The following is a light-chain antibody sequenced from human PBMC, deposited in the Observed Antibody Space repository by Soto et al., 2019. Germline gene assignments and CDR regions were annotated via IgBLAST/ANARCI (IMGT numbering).Light chain of an antibody. CDR3: QKYNSGAWT. J-gene: IGKJ1*01. CDR1: QGINNY. CDR2: AAF. V-gene: IGKV1-27*01. Sequence: DIQMTQSPSTLSASVGDRVTITCRASQGINNYLAWYQQKPGKVPKLLIFAAFTLQSGVPSRFSGSGSGTDFTLPISSLQPEDVATYYCQKYNSGAWTFGQGTKVDIK.